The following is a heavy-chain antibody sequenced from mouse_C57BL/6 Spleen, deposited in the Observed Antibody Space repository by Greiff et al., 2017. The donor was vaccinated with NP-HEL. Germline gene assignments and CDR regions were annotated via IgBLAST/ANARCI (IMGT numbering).Heavy chain of an antibody. Sequence: QVQLQQSGPELVKPGASVKISCKASGYAFSSSWMNWVKQRPGKGLEWIGRIYPGDGDTNYNGKFKGKATLTADKSSSTAYMQLSSLTSEDSAVYFCARGDYGSGCFDYWGQGTTLTVSS. J-gene: IGHJ2*01. CDR3: ARGDYGSGCFDY. CDR1: GYAFSSSW. D-gene: IGHD1-1*01. CDR2: IYPGDGDT. V-gene: IGHV1-82*01.